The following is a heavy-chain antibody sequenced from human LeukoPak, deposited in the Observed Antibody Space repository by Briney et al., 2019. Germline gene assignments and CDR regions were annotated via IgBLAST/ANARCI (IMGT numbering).Heavy chain of an antibody. CDR2: IWYDGSNK. CDR1: GFTFSSYG. Sequence: GGSLRLSCAASGFTFSSYGMHWVRQAPGKGLEWVAVIWYDGSNKYYADSVKGRFTISRDNSKNTLYLQMNSLRAEDMAVYYCAKDKDSSGYFDYWGQGTLVTVSS. J-gene: IGHJ4*02. CDR3: AKDKDSSGYFDY. V-gene: IGHV3-33*06. D-gene: IGHD3-22*01.